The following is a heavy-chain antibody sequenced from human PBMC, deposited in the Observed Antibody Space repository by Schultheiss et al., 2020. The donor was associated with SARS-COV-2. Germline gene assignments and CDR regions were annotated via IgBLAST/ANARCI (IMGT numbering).Heavy chain of an antibody. D-gene: IGHD3-3*01. CDR1: GGTFSSYA. Sequence: SVKVSCKSSGGTFSSYAISWVRQAPGQGLEWMGGIIPIFGTANYAQKFQGRVTITADESTSTAYMELSSLRSEDTAVYYCARDRYDFWSGYVSYWYFDLWGRGTLVTVSS. CDR3: ARDRYDFWSGYVSYWYFDL. J-gene: IGHJ2*01. CDR2: IIPIFGTA. V-gene: IGHV1-69*13.